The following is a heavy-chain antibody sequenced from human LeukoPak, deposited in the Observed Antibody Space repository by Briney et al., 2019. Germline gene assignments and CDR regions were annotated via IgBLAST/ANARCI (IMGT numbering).Heavy chain of an antibody. J-gene: IGHJ3*01. V-gene: IGHV4-59*01. D-gene: IGHD1-26*01. Sequence: NPSETLSLTCTVSGGSISSSNWSWIRQPPGKGLEWIGYIFYTGNTNYNPSLKSRVTISVDTSQNQFSLKLSSVTAADTAMYYCASSTGTYFGLWGQGTMVTVSS. CDR2: IFYTGNT. CDR1: GGSISSSN. CDR3: ASSTGTYFGL.